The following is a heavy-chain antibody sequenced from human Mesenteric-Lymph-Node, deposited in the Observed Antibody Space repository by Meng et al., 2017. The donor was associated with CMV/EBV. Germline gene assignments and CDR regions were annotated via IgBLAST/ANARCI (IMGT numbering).Heavy chain of an antibody. J-gene: IGHJ5*02. CDR1: GGSVSSGDYF. V-gene: IGHV4-30-4*08. Sequence: SETLSLTCTVSGGSVSSGDYFWSRIRQPPGKGLEWISYIYYSGSTYYNPSLKSQLTLSVDMSKNQFSLKLSSVTAADTAVYYCARVVHNWFDPWGQGTLVTVSS. CDR2: IYYSGST. CDR3: ARVVHNWFDP.